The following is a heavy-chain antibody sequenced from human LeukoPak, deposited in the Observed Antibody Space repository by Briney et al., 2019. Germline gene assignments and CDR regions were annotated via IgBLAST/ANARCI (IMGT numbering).Heavy chain of an antibody. CDR3: ARSRGNSGSYPLDY. Sequence: GSLRLSCEASEFTFSSYSVNWVRQAPGKGLEWVSYISSSSSTMYYAESVKGRFTISRDNAKNSLYLQMNSLRVEDTAVYYCARSRGNSGSYPLDYWGQGTLVTVSS. CDR1: EFTFSSYS. D-gene: IGHD1-26*01. V-gene: IGHV3-48*01. CDR2: ISSSSSTM. J-gene: IGHJ4*02.